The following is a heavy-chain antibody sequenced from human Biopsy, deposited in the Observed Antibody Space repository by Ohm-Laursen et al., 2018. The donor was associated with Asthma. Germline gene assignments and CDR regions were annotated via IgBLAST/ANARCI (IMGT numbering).Heavy chain of an antibody. CDR1: GYTFTNYH. V-gene: IGHV1-2*06. J-gene: IGHJ5*02. CDR2: ISPNNGGT. CDR3: ARGQKSPGDRWFDP. D-gene: IGHD7-27*01. Sequence: GSSVKVSCKASGYTFTNYHMHWVRQAPGEGLEWMGRISPNNGGTNYAQKFQGRVTMTSDTSISTAYMELSRLRSDDTALYYCARGQKSPGDRWFDPWGQGTLVTVSS.